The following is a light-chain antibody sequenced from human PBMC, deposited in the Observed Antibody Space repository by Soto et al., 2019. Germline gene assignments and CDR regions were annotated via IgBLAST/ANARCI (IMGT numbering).Light chain of an antibody. CDR3: QQRSNWPLT. CDR2: GAS. V-gene: IGKV3D-20*02. J-gene: IGKJ4*01. Sequence: EIVLTQSPGTLSLSPGERATLSCRGSQSVSRSYLAWYQQKPGQAPRVLIYGASSRATGIPDRFSGSGSGTDFTLTISRLEPEDFAVYYCQQRSNWPLTFGGGTKVDIK. CDR1: QSVSRSY.